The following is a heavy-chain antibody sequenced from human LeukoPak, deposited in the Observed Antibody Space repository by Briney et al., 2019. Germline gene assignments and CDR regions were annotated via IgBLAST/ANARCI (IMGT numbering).Heavy chain of an antibody. Sequence: SETLSLTCTVSGGSIGSGGYYWSWIRQHPGKGLEWIGYIYYSGSTYYNPSLKSRVTISVDTSKNQFSLKLSSVTAADTAVYYCARGAPIVVVTAYDAFDIWGQRTMVTVSS. V-gene: IGHV4-31*03. CDR1: GGSIGSGGYY. CDR2: IYYSGST. J-gene: IGHJ3*02. CDR3: ARGAPIVVVTAYDAFDI. D-gene: IGHD2-21*02.